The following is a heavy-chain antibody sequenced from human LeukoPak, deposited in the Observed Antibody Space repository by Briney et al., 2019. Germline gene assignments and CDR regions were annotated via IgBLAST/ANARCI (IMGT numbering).Heavy chain of an antibody. J-gene: IGHJ4*02. CDR1: GFTFSSYS. CDR2: ISSSSSTI. Sequence: PGGSLRLSCAASGFTFSSYSMNWVRQAPGKGLEWVSYISSSSSTIYYADSVKGRFTISRDNAENSLYLQMNSLRAEDTAVYYCARDLGGMDPAFDYWGQGTLVTVSS. V-gene: IGHV3-48*04. CDR3: ARDLGGMDPAFDY. D-gene: IGHD3-16*01.